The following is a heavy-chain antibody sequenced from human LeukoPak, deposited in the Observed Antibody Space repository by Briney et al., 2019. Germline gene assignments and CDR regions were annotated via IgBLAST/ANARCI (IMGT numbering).Heavy chain of an antibody. V-gene: IGHV3-30*04. D-gene: IGHD3-22*01. CDR3: ATQGRGSSGYYFDY. J-gene: IGHJ4*02. Sequence: GGSLRLSCAASGFTFSSYVMHWVRQAPGKGLEWGAVVSYDGSNKNADSVKGRFTISRDNSRTPLSLQMNSLRTEDPAVYYCATQGRGSSGYYFDYWGQGTLVTVSS. CDR2: VSYDGSN. CDR1: GFTFSSYV.